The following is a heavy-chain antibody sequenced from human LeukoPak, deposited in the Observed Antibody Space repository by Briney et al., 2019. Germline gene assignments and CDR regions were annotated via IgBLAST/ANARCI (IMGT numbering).Heavy chain of an antibody. V-gene: IGHV4-59*01. CDR3: ARVSRRRSFGGSGYLLDY. CDR1: GGSISSYY. CDR2: IYYSGST. J-gene: IGHJ4*02. D-gene: IGHD3-3*01. Sequence: SETLSLTCTVSGGSISSYYWSWIRQPPGKGLEWIGYIYYSGSTNYNPSLKSRVTISVDTSKNQFSLKLSSVTAADTAVYYCARVSRRRSFGGSGYLLDYSGQGTLVTVSS.